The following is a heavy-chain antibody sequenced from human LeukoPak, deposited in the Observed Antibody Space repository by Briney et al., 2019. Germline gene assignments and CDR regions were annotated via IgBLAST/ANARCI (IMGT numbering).Heavy chain of an antibody. Sequence: GGSLRLSCAASGFTFSSYAMGWVRQAPGKGLEWVSAISGSGGSTYYADSVKGRFTISRDNSKNTLYLQMNSLRAEDTAVYYCAKDLVRGIAVAGNYFDYWGQGTLVTVSS. CDR1: GFTFSSYA. D-gene: IGHD6-19*01. V-gene: IGHV3-23*01. CDR3: AKDLVRGIAVAGNYFDY. J-gene: IGHJ4*02. CDR2: ISGSGGST.